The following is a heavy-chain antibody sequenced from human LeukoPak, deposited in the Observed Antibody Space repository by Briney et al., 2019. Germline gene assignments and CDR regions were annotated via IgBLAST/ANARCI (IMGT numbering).Heavy chain of an antibody. CDR2: IIPIFGTA. CDR1: GGTFSSYA. CDR3: ARTTYDILTGYYSGYFDY. J-gene: IGHJ4*02. D-gene: IGHD3-9*01. Sequence: SVKVSCKASGGTFSSYAISWVRQAPGQGLEWMGGIIPIFGTANYAQKFQGRVTITTDESTSTAYMELSSLRSEDTAVYYCARTTYDILTGYYSGYFDYWGQGTLVTVSS. V-gene: IGHV1-69*05.